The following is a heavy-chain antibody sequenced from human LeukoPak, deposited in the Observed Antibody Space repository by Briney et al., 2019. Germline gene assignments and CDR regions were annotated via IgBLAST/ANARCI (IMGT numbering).Heavy chain of an antibody. Sequence: GGSLRLSCAAPGFTFSSYWMHWVRQDPRKGLVWVSRISSDGRNINYADSVRGRFTISRDNAKNTLYLQMNTLRVEDTAVYYCTRDLMDYDVSTGLHHYYMDVWGQGTTVTVSS. CDR3: TRDLMDYDVSTGLHHYYMDV. CDR2: ISSDGRNI. CDR1: GFTFSSYW. D-gene: IGHD3-9*01. J-gene: IGHJ6*02. V-gene: IGHV3-74*01.